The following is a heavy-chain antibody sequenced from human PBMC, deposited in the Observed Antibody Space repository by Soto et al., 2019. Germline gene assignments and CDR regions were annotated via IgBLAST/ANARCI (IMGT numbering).Heavy chain of an antibody. J-gene: IGHJ4*02. Sequence: GGSLRLSCAASGLTFDDFAFHWVRQAPGKGLEWVSGINWNSGRVDYADSVKGRFTISRDNPKNSLYLQMSSLTTGDTALYYCVKDVNLNKQGYFDSWGQGTLVTVSS. CDR3: VKDVNLNKQGYFDS. D-gene: IGHD1-20*01. V-gene: IGHV3-9*01. CDR2: INWNSGRV. CDR1: GLTFDDFA.